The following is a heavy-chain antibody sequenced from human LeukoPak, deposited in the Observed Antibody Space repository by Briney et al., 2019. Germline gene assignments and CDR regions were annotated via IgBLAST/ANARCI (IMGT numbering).Heavy chain of an antibody. CDR3: ARVSPYCSGGSCYSGRLDY. V-gene: IGHV4-59*07. J-gene: IGHJ4*02. D-gene: IGHD2-15*01. Sequence: SDTLSLTRTVSVGSISSYYWSWLRQPPGKGLEWIGYIYYSGSTNYNPSLKSRVAILVATSKEQFSLMLSSVTAADTAVYDCARVSPYCSGGSCYSGRLDYWGQGTLVTVSS. CDR2: IYYSGST. CDR1: VGSISSYY.